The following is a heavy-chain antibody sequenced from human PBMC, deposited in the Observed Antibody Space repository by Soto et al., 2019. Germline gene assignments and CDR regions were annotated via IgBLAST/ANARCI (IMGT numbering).Heavy chain of an antibody. V-gene: IGHV3-30-3*01. CDR2: ISYDGSNK. CDR3: ASRPPYYYYYGMDV. CDR1: GFTFSSYA. J-gene: IGHJ6*02. Sequence: QVQLVESGGGVVQPGRSLRLSCAASGFTFSSYAMHWVRQAPGKGLEWVAVISYDGSNKYYADSVKGRFTISRDNSKNTLYLQMNSLRAEDTAVDYCASRPPYYYYYGMDVWGQGTTVTVSS.